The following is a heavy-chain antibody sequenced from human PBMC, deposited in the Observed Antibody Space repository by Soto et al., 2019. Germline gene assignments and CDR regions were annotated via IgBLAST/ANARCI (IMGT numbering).Heavy chain of an antibody. V-gene: IGHV1-8*01. J-gene: IGHJ6*03. CDR2: MNPNSGNT. Sequence: ASVKVSCKASGYTFTSYDINWVRQATGQGLEWMGWMNPNSGNTGYAQKFQGRVTMTRNTSISTAYMELSSLRSEDTAVYYCARGLGYSGYGIYYMDVWGKGTKVTVSS. D-gene: IGHD5-12*01. CDR3: ARGLGYSGYGIYYMDV. CDR1: GYTFTSYD.